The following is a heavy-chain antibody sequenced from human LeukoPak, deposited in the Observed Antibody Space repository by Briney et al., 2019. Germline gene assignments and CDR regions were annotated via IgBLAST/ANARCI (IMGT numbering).Heavy chain of an antibody. Sequence: ASVKVSCKASGYTFTSYDINWVRQATGQGLERMGWMNPNSGNTGYAQKFQGRVTMTRNTSISTAYMELSSLRSEDTAVYYCAREGNSVAAFDIWGQGTMVTVSS. V-gene: IGHV1-8*01. CDR1: GYTFTSYD. CDR2: MNPNSGNT. CDR3: AREGNSVAAFDI. J-gene: IGHJ3*02. D-gene: IGHD4-23*01.